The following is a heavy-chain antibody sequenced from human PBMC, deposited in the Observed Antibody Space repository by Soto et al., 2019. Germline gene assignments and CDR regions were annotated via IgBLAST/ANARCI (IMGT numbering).Heavy chain of an antibody. CDR3: ARGYSSGWSPYFDY. CDR1: WVSFSSNIAA. CDR2: TYYRSKWYN. D-gene: IGHD6-19*01. V-gene: IGHV6-1*01. J-gene: IGHJ4*02. Sequence: SQPLSLTCSISWVSFSSNIAAWNWIRQSPSRGLEWLGRTYYRSKWYNDYAVSVKSRITINPDTSKNQFSLQLNSVTPEDTAVYYCARGYSSGWSPYFDYWGQGTLVTVSS.